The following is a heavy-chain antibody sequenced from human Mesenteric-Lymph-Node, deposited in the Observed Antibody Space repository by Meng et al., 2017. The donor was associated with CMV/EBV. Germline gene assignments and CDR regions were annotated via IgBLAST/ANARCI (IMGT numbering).Heavy chain of an antibody. CDR1: TCGGHY. J-gene: IGHJ3*02. D-gene: IGHD3-9*01. CDR2: INHRGST. CDR3: AKGRHFDWLPPRSDAFDI. V-gene: IGHV4-34*01. Sequence: TCGGHYWGWIGQTPRKGLEWLGEINHRGSTNCSPPLKGRVSISLDTSKNQFSLRLSSVTAADTAIYYCAKGRHFDWLPPRSDAFDIWGRGTMVTVSS.